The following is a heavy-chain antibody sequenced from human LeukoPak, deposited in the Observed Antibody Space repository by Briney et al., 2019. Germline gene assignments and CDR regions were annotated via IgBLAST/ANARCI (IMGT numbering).Heavy chain of an antibody. Sequence: SETLSLTCTVSGASISSGGYYWNWIRQPPGKGLEWIGYIYYSRSTSYSPSLKSRLAISVDTSKNQFSLKLSSVTAADTAVYYCARDGYDSGYFDYWGQGTLVTVSS. D-gene: IGHD5-12*01. CDR3: ARDGYDSGYFDY. V-gene: IGHV4-30-4*01. J-gene: IGHJ4*02. CDR2: IYYSRST. CDR1: GASISSGGYY.